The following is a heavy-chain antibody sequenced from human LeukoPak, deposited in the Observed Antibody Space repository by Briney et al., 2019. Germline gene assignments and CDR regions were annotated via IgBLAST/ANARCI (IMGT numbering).Heavy chain of an antibody. CDR3: AGDSGSYYAYYS. D-gene: IGHD1-26*01. Sequence: ASVKVSCKASGYTFTAYSMHWVRQTPGQGLDWMGRINPDSGDTNFAQKFQGRVTMTRDLSISTAYMQLSRLASDDTAVYYCAGDSGSYYAYYSWGQGTLVTVSS. J-gene: IGHJ4*02. CDR1: GYTFTAYS. V-gene: IGHV1-2*06. CDR2: INPDSGDT.